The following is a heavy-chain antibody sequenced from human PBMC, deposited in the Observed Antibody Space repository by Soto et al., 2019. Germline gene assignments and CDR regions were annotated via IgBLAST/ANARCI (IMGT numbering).Heavy chain of an antibody. CDR2: IAAPGDT. Sequence: EVQLVESGGGLVQPGGSLRLSCAASGFTFSSYDMHWVRQATGKGLEWVSTIAAPGDTYYPGSVKGRFTISRENAKNSLYLQMNSLRAGDTAVYYCARFGWALTGGMDVWGQGTTVTVSS. CDR3: ARFGWALTGGMDV. D-gene: IGHD1-26*01. CDR1: GFTFSSYD. J-gene: IGHJ6*02. V-gene: IGHV3-13*04.